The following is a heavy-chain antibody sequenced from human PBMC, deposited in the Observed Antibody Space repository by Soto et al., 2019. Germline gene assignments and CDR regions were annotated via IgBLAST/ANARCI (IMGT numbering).Heavy chain of an antibody. Sequence: GGSLRLSCAASGFTFSSYWMHWVRQAPGKGLVWVSRINSDGSSTSYADSVKGRFTISRDNAKNTLYLQMNSLRAEDTAVYYCATRSQYSSSWYRDWYFDLWGRGTLVTVSS. CDR1: GFTFSSYW. D-gene: IGHD6-13*01. J-gene: IGHJ2*01. CDR3: ATRSQYSSSWYRDWYFDL. V-gene: IGHV3-74*01. CDR2: INSDGSST.